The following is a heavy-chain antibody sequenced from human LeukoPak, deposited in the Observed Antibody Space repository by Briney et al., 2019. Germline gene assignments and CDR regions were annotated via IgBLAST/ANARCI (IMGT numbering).Heavy chain of an antibody. CDR1: GYTFISYG. V-gene: IGHV1-18*01. CDR3: ARNPDYYYYYMDV. CDR2: ISAYDGNT. J-gene: IGHJ6*03. Sequence: ASVKVSCKASGYTFISYGISWVRQAPGQGLEWMGWISAYDGNTNYAQKLQGRVTLTTETSTSTAYMELRSLRSDDTAVYYCARNPDYYYYYMDVWGKGITVTVSS.